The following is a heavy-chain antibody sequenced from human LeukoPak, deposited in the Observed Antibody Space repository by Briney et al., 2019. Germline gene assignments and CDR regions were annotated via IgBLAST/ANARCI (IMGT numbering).Heavy chain of an antibody. Sequence: PGGSLRLSCAASGFTFSSYSMNWVRQAPGKGLEWVSSISSSSSYIYYADSVKGRFTIPRDNAKNSLYLQMNSLRAEDTAVYYCARDCSYYYDSSGYCLFDYWGQGTLVTVSS. J-gene: IGHJ4*02. CDR2: ISSSSSYI. CDR1: GFTFSSYS. V-gene: IGHV3-21*01. CDR3: ARDCSYYYDSSGYCLFDY. D-gene: IGHD3-22*01.